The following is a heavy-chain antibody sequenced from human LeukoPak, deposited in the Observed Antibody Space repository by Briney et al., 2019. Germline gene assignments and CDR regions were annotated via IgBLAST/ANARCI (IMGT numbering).Heavy chain of an antibody. V-gene: IGHV4-38-2*01. CDR2: IYHSGST. D-gene: IGHD2-2*01. CDR1: GYSISSGYY. CDR3: ARTYCSSTSCPSPDAFDI. Sequence: SETLSLTCAVSGYSISSGYYCGWIRQPPGKGLEWIGSIYHSGSTYYNPSLKSRVTISVDTSKNQFSLKLSSVTAADTAVYYCARTYCSSTSCPSPDAFDIWGQGTMVTVSS. J-gene: IGHJ3*02.